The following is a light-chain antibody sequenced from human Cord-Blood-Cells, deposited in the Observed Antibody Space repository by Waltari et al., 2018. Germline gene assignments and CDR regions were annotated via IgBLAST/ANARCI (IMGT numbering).Light chain of an antibody. Sequence: QSALTQPASVSGSPGQSITISCTGTSSHVGSYNLVSWYQQHPGKAPNLMIYGGSKRPSVVSNGFSVAKSGNTASLRIAGLQAEDEAVYYCCSYAGGWVFGGGSKLTVL. CDR2: GGS. J-gene: IGLJ3*02. CDR3: CSYAGGWV. CDR1: SSHVGSYNL. V-gene: IGLV2-23*01.